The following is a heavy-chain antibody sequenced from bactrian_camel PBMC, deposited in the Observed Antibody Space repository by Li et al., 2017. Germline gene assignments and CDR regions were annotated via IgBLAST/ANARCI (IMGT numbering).Heavy chain of an antibody. CDR3: AALYTGISGCYSTSLAPATFGY. Sequence: QLVESGGGSVQAGGSLRLSCAAASGYSAVTLCMGWFRQAPGKEREGVAVINRRGTTNYADSVKGRFTISKVDAEKTLYLQMNSLQPEDTAIYYCAALYTGISGCYSTSLAPATFGYWGQGTQVTVS. J-gene: IGHJ6*01. CDR2: INRRGTT. D-gene: IGHD2*01. V-gene: IGHV3S53*01. CDR1: GYSAVTLC.